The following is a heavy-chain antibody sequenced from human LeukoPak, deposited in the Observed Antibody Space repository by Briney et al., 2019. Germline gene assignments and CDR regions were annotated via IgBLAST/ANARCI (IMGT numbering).Heavy chain of an antibody. D-gene: IGHD2-21*02. J-gene: IGHJ2*01. Sequence: SETLSLTCGVSGGSITNYYWSWIRQPPGKGLEWIGYINYSGSTNNNPSLKSRVTMSVDASKSQVSLKVTSVTAADTAVYYCARGMTSTRYWYYDLWGRGTLVSVSS. CDR3: ARGMTSTRYWYYDL. V-gene: IGHV4-59*01. CDR1: GGSITNYY. CDR2: INYSGST.